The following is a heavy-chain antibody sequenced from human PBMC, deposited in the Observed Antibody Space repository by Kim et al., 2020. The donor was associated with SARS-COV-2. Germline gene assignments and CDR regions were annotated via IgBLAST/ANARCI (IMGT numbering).Heavy chain of an antibody. V-gene: IGHV3-66*01. J-gene: IGHJ4*02. D-gene: IGHD1-26*01. Sequence: YYADSVKGRVTIYRDNSKNTLYLQMNSLRAEDTAVYYCARSVGATYYFDYGGQGTLVTVSS. CDR3: ARSVGATYYFDY.